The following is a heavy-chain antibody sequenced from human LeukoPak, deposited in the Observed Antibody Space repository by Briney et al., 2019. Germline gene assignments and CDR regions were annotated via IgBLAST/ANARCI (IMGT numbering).Heavy chain of an antibody. Sequence: GSLRLSCAPSGLTFSSYAMSWIRQPAGKGLEWLGCIYTSGSTNYNPSLKSRVSMSVDTSKNQFSLKLSSVTAADTAVYDCARGKVVAGTPGQNSWDSWGQGTLVAVSS. V-gene: IGHV4-4*07. J-gene: IGHJ4*02. CDR3: ARGKVVAGTPGQNSWDS. CDR1: GLTFSSYA. D-gene: IGHD6-19*01. CDR2: IYTSGST.